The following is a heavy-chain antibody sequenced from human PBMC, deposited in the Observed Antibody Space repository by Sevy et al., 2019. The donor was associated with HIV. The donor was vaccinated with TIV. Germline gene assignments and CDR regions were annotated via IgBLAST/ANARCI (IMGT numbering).Heavy chain of an antibody. V-gene: IGHV3-53*01. D-gene: IGHD3-10*01. J-gene: IGHJ6*02. CDR1: GFTVSSNC. CDR3: ARWVRARMDV. Sequence: GGSLRLSCAASGFTVSSNCMSWVRQAPGKGLEWVSVIYSGGSTYYADSVKGRFTISRDNSKNTLYLQMNSLRAEDTAVYYCARWVRARMDVWGQGTTVTVSS. CDR2: IYSGGST.